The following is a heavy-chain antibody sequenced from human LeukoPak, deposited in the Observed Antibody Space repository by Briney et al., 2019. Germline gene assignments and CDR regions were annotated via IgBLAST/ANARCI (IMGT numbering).Heavy chain of an antibody. CDR1: GGSISSGGYY. CDR2: IYYSGST. D-gene: IGHD6-19*01. J-gene: IGHJ2*01. V-gene: IGHV4-31*03. Sequence: PSETLSLTCTVSGGSISSGGYYWSWIRQHPGKGLAWIGYIYYSGSTYYNPSLKSRVTISVDTSKNQFSLKLSSVTAADTAVYYCARAIAVGLWYFDLWGRGTLVTVSS. CDR3: ARAIAVGLWYFDL.